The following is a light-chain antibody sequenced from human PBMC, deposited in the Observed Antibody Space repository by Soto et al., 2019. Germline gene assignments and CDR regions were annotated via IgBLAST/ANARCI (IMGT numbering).Light chain of an antibody. CDR3: QQYYSTPIT. CDR1: HSFLYSSNNKNY. CDR2: WAS. Sequence: DIVMTQSPDSLAVSLGERATINCESSHSFLYSSNNKNYLAWYQQKPGQPPKLLIYWASTRESGVPDRFSGSGSGTDFTLTISSLQAEDVAVYYCQQYYSTPITFGQGTRLEIK. J-gene: IGKJ5*01. V-gene: IGKV4-1*01.